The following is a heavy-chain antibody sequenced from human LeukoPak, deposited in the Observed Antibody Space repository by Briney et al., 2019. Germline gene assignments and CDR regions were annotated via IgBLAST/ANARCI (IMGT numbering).Heavy chain of an antibody. D-gene: IGHD6-6*01. J-gene: IGHJ4*02. Sequence: GGSLRLSCAASGFTFSSYWMSWVRQAPGKGLEWVANIKQDGSEKYYVDSVKGRFTISRDNAKNSLYLQMNSLRAEDTAVYYCARGGLSIAARQSPDYWGQGTLVTVSS. CDR1: GFTFSSYW. V-gene: IGHV3-7*01. CDR2: IKQDGSEK. CDR3: ARGGLSIAARQSPDY.